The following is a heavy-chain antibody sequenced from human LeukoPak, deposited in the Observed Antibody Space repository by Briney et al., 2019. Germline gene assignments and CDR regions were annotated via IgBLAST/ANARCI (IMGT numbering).Heavy chain of an antibody. Sequence: PSETLSLTCTVSGGSISSYYWSWIRQPPGKGLEWIGYIYYSGSTNYNPSLKSRVTISVDTSKNQFSLKLSSVTAADTAVYYCARDLGTTGTTRNNWFDPWGQGTLVTVSS. CDR1: GGSISSYY. V-gene: IGHV4-59*12. CDR3: ARDLGTTGTTRNNWFDP. D-gene: IGHD1-1*01. CDR2: IYYSGST. J-gene: IGHJ5*02.